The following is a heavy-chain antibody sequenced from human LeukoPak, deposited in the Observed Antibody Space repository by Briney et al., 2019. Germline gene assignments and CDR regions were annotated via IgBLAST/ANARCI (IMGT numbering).Heavy chain of an antibody. V-gene: IGHV3-23*01. CDR1: GFIFANYA. CDR2: ISGSGGDS. D-gene: IGHD4-17*01. J-gene: IGHJ4*02. CDR3: AKDTTTVTSQGDY. Sequence: GGSLRLSCTTSGFIFANYAMAWVRQSPGKGLEWVSTISGSGGDSYYADSVKGRFTISRDNSNDTLYLQMNSLRAEDTAVYYCAKDTTTVTSQGDYWGQGTLVTVSS.